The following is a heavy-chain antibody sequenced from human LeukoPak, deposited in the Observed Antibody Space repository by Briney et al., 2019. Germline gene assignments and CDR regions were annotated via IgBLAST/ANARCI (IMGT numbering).Heavy chain of an antibody. CDR3: ARGGQQWLSTNYYYYGMDV. CDR1: GGTFSSYA. V-gene: IGHV1-69*04. CDR2: IIPILGIT. J-gene: IGHJ6*02. D-gene: IGHD6-19*01. Sequence: ASVKVSCKASGGTFSSYAFSWVRQAPGQGLEWMGMIIPILGITNYAQKFQGRVTITADTSTSTAYMELSSLRSDDTAVYYCARGGQQWLSTNYYYYGMDVWGQGTTVTVSS.